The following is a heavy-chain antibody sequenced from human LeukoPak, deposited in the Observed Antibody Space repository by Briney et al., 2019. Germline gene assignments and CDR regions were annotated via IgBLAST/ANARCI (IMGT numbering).Heavy chain of an antibody. Sequence: GASLRLSCAASGFTFTTSVMTWVRQAPGKGLEWVSAISESDGSTFYADSVKGRFTVSRDNSQNTLYPEMNSLTAEDTAVYFCAKRSPAYYFDYWGQGILVTVSS. V-gene: IGHV3-23*01. D-gene: IGHD1-26*01. CDR3: AKRSPAYYFDY. CDR1: GFTFTTSV. J-gene: IGHJ4*02. CDR2: ISESDGST.